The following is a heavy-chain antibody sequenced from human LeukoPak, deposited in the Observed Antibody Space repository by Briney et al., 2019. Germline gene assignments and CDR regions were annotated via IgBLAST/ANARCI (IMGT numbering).Heavy chain of an antibody. D-gene: IGHD3-22*01. J-gene: IGHJ3*02. CDR2: SYPGDSET. CDR3: ARRTRDSSGYYHDVGDAFDI. Sequence: GASLEISCKCSGSIFTSYWIGGGRRLPGKGLEGRGVSYPGDSETKYSPSFQGQVTISADKSITTASLQWSSLKDSDTAMYYCARRTRDSSGYYHDVGDAFDIWGQGTMVTVSS. V-gene: IGHV5-51*01. CDR1: GSIFTSYW.